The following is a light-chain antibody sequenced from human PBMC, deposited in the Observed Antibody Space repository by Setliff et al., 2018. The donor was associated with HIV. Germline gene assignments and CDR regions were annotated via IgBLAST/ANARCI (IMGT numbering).Light chain of an antibody. CDR2: DVN. CDR3: CSFTSSNIYV. CDR1: SRDVGGGSNY. Sequence: QSALAQAASVSGSPGQSITMSCTGTSRDVGGGSNYVSWFQQHPGKAPKLIIFDVNKRPSGVSDRFSASKSGNAASLTISGLQADDEADYYCCSFTSSNIYVFGTGTKVTVL. J-gene: IGLJ1*01. V-gene: IGLV2-14*03.